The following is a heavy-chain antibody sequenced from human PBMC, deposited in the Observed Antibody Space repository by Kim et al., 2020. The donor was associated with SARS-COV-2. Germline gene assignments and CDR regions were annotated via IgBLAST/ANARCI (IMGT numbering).Heavy chain of an antibody. Sequence: TNYHPSLKSRVTISVDTSKNQFSLKLSSVTAADTAVYYCARVDLWFGDDYWGQGTLVTVSS. J-gene: IGHJ4*02. CDR2: T. D-gene: IGHD3-10*01. V-gene: IGHV4-59*01. CDR3: ARVDLWFGDDY.